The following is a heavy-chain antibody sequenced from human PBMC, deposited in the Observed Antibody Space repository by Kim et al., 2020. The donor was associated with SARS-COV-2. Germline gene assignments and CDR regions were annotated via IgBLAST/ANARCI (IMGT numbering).Heavy chain of an antibody. J-gene: IGHJ4*02. CDR3: GRSTTGIY. V-gene: IGHV3-7*01. CDR2: ISEDGSRK. CDR1: GFTFSESW. Sequence: GGSLRLSCAAAGFTFSESWMAWVRQAPGKGLDVVAYISEDGSRKSYADSVKGRFIISRDNAKRSAFLQMHSLRPEDTALYYSGRSTTGIYWAPG. D-gene: IGHD7-27*01.